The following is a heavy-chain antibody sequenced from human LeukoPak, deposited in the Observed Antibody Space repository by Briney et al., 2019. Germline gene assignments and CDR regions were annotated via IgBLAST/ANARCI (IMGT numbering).Heavy chain of an antibody. V-gene: IGHV3-30*18. D-gene: IGHD3-22*01. J-gene: IGHJ4*02. Sequence: PGRSLRLSCAASGFTFSSYGMHWVRQAPGKGLEWVAVISYDGSNKYYADSVKGRFTISRDNSKNTLYLQMNSLRAEDTAVYYCAKSGGYYYNFDYWGQGTLVTVSS. CDR2: ISYDGSNK. CDR1: GFTFSSYG. CDR3: AKSGGYYYNFDY.